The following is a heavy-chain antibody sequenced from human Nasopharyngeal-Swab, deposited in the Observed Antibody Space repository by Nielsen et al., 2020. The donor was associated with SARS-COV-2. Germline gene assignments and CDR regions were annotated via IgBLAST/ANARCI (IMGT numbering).Heavy chain of an antibody. CDR1: GFTFSNAW. CDR2: IKSKTDGGTT. V-gene: IGHV3-15*01. CDR3: TTTLIRGLTRGE. D-gene: IGHD3-10*01. Sequence: GESLKISCAASGFTFSNAWMSWVRQAPGKGLEWVGRIKSKTDGGTTDYAAPVKGRFTNSRDDSKNTLYLQMNSLKTEDTAVYYCTTTLIRGLTRGEWGQGTLVTVSS. J-gene: IGHJ4*02.